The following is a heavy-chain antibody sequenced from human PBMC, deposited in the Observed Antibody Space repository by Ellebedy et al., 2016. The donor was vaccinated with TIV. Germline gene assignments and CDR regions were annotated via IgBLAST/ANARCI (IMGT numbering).Heavy chain of an antibody. CDR3: ARQNFLYGDYDPSSFDI. D-gene: IGHD4-17*01. CDR1: GYTFTSYA. V-gene: IGHV1-3*01. CDR2: INAGNGNT. J-gene: IGHJ3*02. Sequence: ASVKVSCKASGYTFTSYAMHWVRQAPGQRLEWMGWINAGNGNTKYSQKFQGRVTITRDTSASTAYMEVNSLRSEDTAVYYFARQNFLYGDYDPSSFDIWGQGTMVTVSS.